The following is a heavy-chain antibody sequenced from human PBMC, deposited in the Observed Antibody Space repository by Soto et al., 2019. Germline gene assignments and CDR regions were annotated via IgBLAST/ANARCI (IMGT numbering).Heavy chain of an antibody. J-gene: IGHJ5*02. Sequence: GASVNVSCNASAYTFTSYFISWVRQAPGQGLEWMGWISAYNGNTNYAQKLQGRVTMTTDTSTSTAYMELRSLRSDDTAVYYCARQYPIYDFWSGNWSDPWGQGTLVTVSS. CDR3: ARQYPIYDFWSGNWSDP. V-gene: IGHV1-18*01. D-gene: IGHD3-3*01. CDR1: AYTFTSYF. CDR2: ISAYNGNT.